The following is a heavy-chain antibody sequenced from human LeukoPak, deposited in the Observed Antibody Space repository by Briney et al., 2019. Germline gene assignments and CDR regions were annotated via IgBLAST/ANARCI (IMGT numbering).Heavy chain of an antibody. CDR3: ARDTGGRGWFDP. V-gene: IGHV3-48*01. CDR1: GFTFSSYG. CDR2: ISSSSTTI. J-gene: IGHJ5*02. D-gene: IGHD2-8*02. Sequence: GGSLRLSCAASGFTFSSYGMNWVRQAPGKGLEWVSYISSSSTTIYYADSVKGRFTISRDNAKNSLYLQMNSLRAEDTAVYYCARDTGGRGWFDPWGQGTPVTVSS.